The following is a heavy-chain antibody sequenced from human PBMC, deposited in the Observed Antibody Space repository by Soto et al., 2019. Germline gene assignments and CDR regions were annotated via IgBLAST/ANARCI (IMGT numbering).Heavy chain of an antibody. CDR1: GFTFSSYA. Sequence: QVQLVESGGGVVQPGRSLRLSCAASGFTFSSYAMHWVRQAPGKGLEWVAVISYDGSNKYYADSVKGRFTISRYNTKNTLSLRMNSLRTEGTAVYYWSRQLWIDDYNSGYFDLWGRGALVTGST. D-gene: IGHD4-4*01. J-gene: IGHJ2*01. CDR2: ISYDGSNK. V-gene: IGHV3-30-3*01. CDR3: SRQLWIDDYNSGYFDL.